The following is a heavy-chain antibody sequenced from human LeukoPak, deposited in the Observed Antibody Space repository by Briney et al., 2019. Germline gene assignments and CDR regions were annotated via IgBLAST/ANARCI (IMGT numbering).Heavy chain of an antibody. CDR1: GGSISSYY. CDR2: IYYSGST. J-gene: IGHJ4*02. Sequence: PSETLSLTCTVSGGSISSYYWSWIRQPPGKGLEWIGYIYYSGSTNYNPSLKSRVTMSVDTSKNQFSLKLSSVTAADTAVYYCARDESPLRWSYWGQGTLVTVSS. V-gene: IGHV4-59*12. D-gene: IGHD4-17*01. CDR3: ARDESPLRWSY.